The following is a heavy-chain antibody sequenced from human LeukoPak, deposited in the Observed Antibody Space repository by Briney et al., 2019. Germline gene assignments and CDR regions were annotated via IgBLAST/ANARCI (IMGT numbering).Heavy chain of an antibody. D-gene: IGHD3-22*01. CDR1: GFTFSSYS. CDR3: ARLDYDMGTY. J-gene: IGHJ4*02. CDR2: ISSSRSTI. V-gene: IGHV3-48*01. Sequence: SGGSLRLSCAASGFTFSSYSMNWVRQAPGKGLEWVSYISSSRSTIYYADSVKGRFTISRDNAKNSLYLQMKSLRAEDTAVYYCARLDYDMGTYWGQGTLVTVSS.